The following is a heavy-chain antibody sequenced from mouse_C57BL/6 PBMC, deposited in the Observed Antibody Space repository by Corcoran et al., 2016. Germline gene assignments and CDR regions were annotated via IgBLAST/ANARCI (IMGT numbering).Heavy chain of an antibody. D-gene: IGHD2-4*01. Sequence: QVQLQQSGPELVKPGASVKISCKASGYSFTSYYIHWVKQRPGQGLEWIGWIYPGSGNTKYNEKFKGKATLTADTSSSTAYMQLSSLTSEDSAVYYCARDYDYDSYYFDYWGQGTTLTVSS. J-gene: IGHJ2*01. CDR1: GYSFTSYY. V-gene: IGHV1-66*01. CDR3: ARDYDYDSYYFDY. CDR2: IYPGSGNT.